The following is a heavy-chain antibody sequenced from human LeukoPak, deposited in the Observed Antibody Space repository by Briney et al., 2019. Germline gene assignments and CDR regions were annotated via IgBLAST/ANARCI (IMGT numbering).Heavy chain of an antibody. J-gene: IGHJ4*02. CDR1: GFTFSSYA. CDR2: ISYDGSNK. V-gene: IGHV3-30-3*01. Sequence: PGGSLRLSCAASGFTFSSYAMHWVRQAPGKGLERVAVISYDGSNKYYADSVKGRFTISRDNSKNTLYLQMNSLRAEDTAVYYCARESTVTTCFDYWGQGTLVTVSS. D-gene: IGHD4-17*01. CDR3: ARESTVTTCFDY.